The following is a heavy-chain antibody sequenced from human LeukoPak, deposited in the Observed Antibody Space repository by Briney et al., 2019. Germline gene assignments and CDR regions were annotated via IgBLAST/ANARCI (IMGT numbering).Heavy chain of an antibody. V-gene: IGHV3-49*04. D-gene: IGHD2-2*01. J-gene: IGHJ4*02. Sequence: PGRSLRLSCSTSGFTFGDYAMSWVRQPPGKGLEWVGFIQAKAYGGATKYAASVNGRFSISRDESQSIANLQMNDLKTEDTAVYYCTRAPHPRCSSSGCYLDYWGQGTLVTVSS. CDR3: TRAPHPRCSSSGCYLDY. CDR2: IQAKAYGGAT. CDR1: GFTFGDYA.